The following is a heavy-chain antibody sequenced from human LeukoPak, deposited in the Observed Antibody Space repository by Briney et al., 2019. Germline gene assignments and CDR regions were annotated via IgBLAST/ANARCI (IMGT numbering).Heavy chain of an antibody. J-gene: IGHJ4*02. D-gene: IGHD4-17*01. V-gene: IGHV3-23*01. CDR3: AKDQLTYYGDYVTAY. Sequence: QTGGSLRLFCAASGFTFSSYAMSWVRQAPGKGLEWVSAISGSGGSTYYADSVKVRFTISRDNSKNTLYLQMNSLRAEDTAVYYCAKDQLTYYGDYVTAYWGQGTLVTVSS. CDR1: GFTFSSYA. CDR2: ISGSGGST.